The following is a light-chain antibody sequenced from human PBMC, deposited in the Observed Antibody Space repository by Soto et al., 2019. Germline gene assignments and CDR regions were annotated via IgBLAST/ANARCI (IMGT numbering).Light chain of an antibody. CDR2: DVS. V-gene: IGLV2-14*01. CDR3: VSYTTSAPYV. J-gene: IGLJ1*01. Sequence: QSALTQPASVSGSPGQSITISCTGTSSDVGGFIFVSWYQQHPGRAPKLMIYDVSNRPSGVSNRFSGSKSGNTASLTISGLQADDGADYYCVSYTTSAPYVFGTGTKLTVL. CDR1: SSDVGGFIF.